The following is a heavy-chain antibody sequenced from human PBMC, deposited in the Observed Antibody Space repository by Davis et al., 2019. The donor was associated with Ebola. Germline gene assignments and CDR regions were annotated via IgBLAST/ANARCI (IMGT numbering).Heavy chain of an antibody. CDR1: GGSSSSYY. CDR2: IYYSGST. V-gene: IGHV4-59*10. Sequence: PSETLSPTCAVYGGSSSSYYWGWIRQPPGKGLEWIGSIYYSGSTNYNPSLKSRVTMSVDTSKNQFSLKLSSVTAADTAVYYCARGWIQLWFLIDPWGQGTLVTVSS. J-gene: IGHJ5*02. CDR3: ARGWIQLWFLIDP. D-gene: IGHD5-18*01.